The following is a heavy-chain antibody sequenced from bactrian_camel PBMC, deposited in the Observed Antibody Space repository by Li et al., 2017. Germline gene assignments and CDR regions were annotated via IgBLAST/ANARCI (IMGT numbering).Heavy chain of an antibody. V-gene: IGHV3S55*01. Sequence: HVQLVESGGGSVQVGGSLRLSCTCTGHCDVCLGWFRQGAGQEREGIAAIRRDGGETWYAASVKGRFTISVDKDKNILYLEVNNLKPEDTAMYTCAASRYLCGLGILISSANYRGKGTQVTVS. CDR3: AASRYLCGLGILISSANY. CDR1: GHCDVC. J-gene: IGHJ4*01. CDR2: IRRDGGET. D-gene: IGHD1*01.